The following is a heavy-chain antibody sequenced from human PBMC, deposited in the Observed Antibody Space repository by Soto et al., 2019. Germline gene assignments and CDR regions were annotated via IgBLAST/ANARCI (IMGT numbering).Heavy chain of an antibody. Sequence: SVKVSCQASGGTFSSYAISWVRQAPGQGLEWMGGIIPIFGTANYAQKFQGRVTITADESTSTAYMELSSLRSEDTAVYYCARDGAKGGYPRTDAFDIWGQGTMVTVS. D-gene: IGHD5-12*01. CDR1: GGTFSSYA. CDR2: IIPIFGTA. V-gene: IGHV1-69*13. CDR3: ARDGAKGGYPRTDAFDI. J-gene: IGHJ3*02.